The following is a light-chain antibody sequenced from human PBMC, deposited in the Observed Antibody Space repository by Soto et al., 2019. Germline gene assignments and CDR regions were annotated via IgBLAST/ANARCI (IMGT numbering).Light chain of an antibody. CDR3: QQRRNWIT. CDR2: DAS. V-gene: IGKV3-11*01. Sequence: EIVLTQSPATLSLSPGQRATLSYRASQSIGNYLAWYQQKPGQAPRLLMYDASTRATGIPARFSGSGSGTDFTLTISSLEPEDFAVYHCQQRRNWITFGGGTKVEIK. CDR1: QSIGNY. J-gene: IGKJ4*01.